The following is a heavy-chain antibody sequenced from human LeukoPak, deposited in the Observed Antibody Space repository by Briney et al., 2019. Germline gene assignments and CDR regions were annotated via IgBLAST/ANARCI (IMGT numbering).Heavy chain of an antibody. CDR1: GVSISSDY. J-gene: IGHJ4*02. V-gene: IGHV4-34*01. Sequence: SETLSLTCSVSGVSISSDYWSWIRQPPGKGLEWIGEINHSGSTNYNPSLKSRVTISVDTSKNQFSLKLSSVTAADTAVYYCARGYYDSSGYYFDYWGQGTLVTVSS. CDR3: ARGYYDSSGYYFDY. CDR2: INHSGST. D-gene: IGHD3-22*01.